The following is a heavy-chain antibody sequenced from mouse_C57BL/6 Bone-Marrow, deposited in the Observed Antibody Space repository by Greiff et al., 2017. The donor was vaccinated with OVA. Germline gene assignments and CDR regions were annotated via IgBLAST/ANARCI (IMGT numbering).Heavy chain of an antibody. CDR3: ARDGVYCYSSSFDWYFDV. D-gene: IGHD1-1*01. Sequence: VQLQQPGAELVKPGASVKLSCKASGYTFTSYWMQWVKQRPGQGLEWIGEIDPSDSYTNYNQKFKGKATLTVDTSSSTAYMQLSSLTSEDSAVYYWARDGVYCYSSSFDWYFDVWGTGTTVTVSA. CDR2: IDPSDSYT. V-gene: IGHV1-50*01. CDR1: GYTFTSYW. J-gene: IGHJ1*03.